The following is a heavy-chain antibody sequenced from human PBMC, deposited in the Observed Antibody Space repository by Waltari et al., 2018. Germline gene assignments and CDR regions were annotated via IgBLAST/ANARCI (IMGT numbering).Heavy chain of an antibody. D-gene: IGHD4-17*01. CDR3: ARVDYGDYNSIDY. CDR1: GFTFSSYA. CDR2: ISYDGSNK. Sequence: QVQLVESGGGVVQPGRSLRLSCAASGFTFSSYAMHWVRQAPGKGLEGVAVISYDGSNKYYADSVKGRFTISRDNSKNTLYLQMNSLRAEDTAVYYCARVDYGDYNSIDYWGQGTLVTVSS. J-gene: IGHJ4*02. V-gene: IGHV3-30-3*01.